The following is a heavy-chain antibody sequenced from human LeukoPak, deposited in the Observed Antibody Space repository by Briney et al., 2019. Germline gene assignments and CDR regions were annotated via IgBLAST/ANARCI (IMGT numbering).Heavy chain of an antibody. D-gene: IGHD3-22*01. J-gene: IGHJ5*02. Sequence: SQTLSLTCTVSGGSISSGDYYWSWIRQPPGKGLEWIGYIYYSGSIYYNPSLKSRVTISVDTSKNQFSLKLSSVTAADTAVYYCARDQTGDYYDSSGYYSWFDPWGQGTLVTVSS. V-gene: IGHV4-30-4*01. CDR2: IYYSGSI. CDR3: ARDQTGDYYDSSGYYSWFDP. CDR1: GGSISSGDYY.